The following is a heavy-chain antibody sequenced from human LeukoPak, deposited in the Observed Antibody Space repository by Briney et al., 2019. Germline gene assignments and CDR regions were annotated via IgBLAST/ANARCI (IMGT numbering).Heavy chain of an antibody. J-gene: IGHJ4*02. CDR2: INPNRGAT. Sequence: ASVKVSCKASGCSFAGYYIHWVRQAPGQGLEWMGWINPNRGATNYAQKFQDRVAMTRDTSISTAYMELSRLRSDDTAVYYWARDQNYYDTATYYGIDYWGQGTLVTVSS. V-gene: IGHV1-2*02. CDR1: GCSFAGYY. D-gene: IGHD3-22*01. CDR3: ARDQNYYDTATYYGIDY.